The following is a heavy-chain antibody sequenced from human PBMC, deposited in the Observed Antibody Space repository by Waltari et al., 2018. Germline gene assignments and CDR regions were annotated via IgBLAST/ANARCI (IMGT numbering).Heavy chain of an antibody. CDR3: VRSGYIYGANAFDI. V-gene: IGHV4-30-4*08. D-gene: IGHD5-12*01. CDR1: GGSISSGHYY. Sequence: QVQLQESGPGLVKPSQTLSLTCTVSGGSISSGHYYWSWIRQPPGKALEWIGYIYYPGSSYYNPSLKSRVIISVDMSKSQFSLKVSSVTAADTALYYCVRSGYIYGANAFDIWGQGTMVTVSS. J-gene: IGHJ3*02. CDR2: IYYPGSS.